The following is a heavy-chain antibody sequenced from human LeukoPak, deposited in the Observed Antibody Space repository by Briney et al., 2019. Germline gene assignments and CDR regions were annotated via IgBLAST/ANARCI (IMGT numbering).Heavy chain of an antibody. CDR3: ALKNGYSYGVDY. D-gene: IGHD5-18*01. CDR2: INHSGST. V-gene: IGHV4-34*01. Sequence: PSETLSLTCAVYGGSFSGYYWSWIRQPPGKGLEWIGEINHSGSTNYNPSLKSRVTISVDTSKNQFSLKLSSVTAADTAVCYCALKNGYSYGVDYWGQGTLVTVSS. J-gene: IGHJ4*02. CDR1: GGSFSGYY.